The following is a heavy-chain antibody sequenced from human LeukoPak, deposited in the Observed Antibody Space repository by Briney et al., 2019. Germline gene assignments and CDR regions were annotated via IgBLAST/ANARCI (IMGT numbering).Heavy chain of an antibody. CDR3: ARAAYDYVWGSYRPYYFDY. CDR2: INTNTGNP. V-gene: IGHV7-4-1*02. J-gene: IGHJ4*02. D-gene: IGHD3-16*02. Sequence: GASVKVSCKASGYTFTSYAMNWVRQAPGQGLEWMGWINTNTGNPTYAQGFTGRFVFSLDTSVSTAYLQISSLKAEGTAVYYCARAAYDYVWGSYRPYYFDYWGQGTLVTVSS. CDR1: GYTFTSYA.